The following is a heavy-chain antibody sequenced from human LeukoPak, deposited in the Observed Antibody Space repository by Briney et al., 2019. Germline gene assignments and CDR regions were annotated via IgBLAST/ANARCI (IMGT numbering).Heavy chain of an antibody. J-gene: IGHJ4*02. Sequence: GGSLRLSCAASAFTFRTYAMIWVRQAPGRGLEWVSTVSGSGGSTYYADSVKGRFTISRDNSNNTLYLQMNSLRAEDTAVYYCAKGAASRGYTYVANWGQGTLVTVSS. D-gene: IGHD5-18*01. CDR3: AKGAASRGYTYVAN. CDR2: VSGSGGST. CDR1: AFTFRTYA. V-gene: IGHV3-23*01.